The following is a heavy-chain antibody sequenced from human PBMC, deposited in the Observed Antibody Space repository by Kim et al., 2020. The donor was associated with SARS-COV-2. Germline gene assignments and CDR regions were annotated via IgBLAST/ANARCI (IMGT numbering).Heavy chain of an antibody. Sequence: NTRYSQKFQGRVSITRDTSATTAYLELSGLRSEDMAVYYCAREAVAGSFDYWGQGTLVTVSS. V-gene: IGHV1-3*01. CDR3: AREAVAGSFDY. J-gene: IGHJ4*02. D-gene: IGHD6-19*01. CDR2: NT.